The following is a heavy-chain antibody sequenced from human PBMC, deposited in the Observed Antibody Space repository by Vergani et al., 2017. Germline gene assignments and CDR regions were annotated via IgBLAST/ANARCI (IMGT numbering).Heavy chain of an antibody. CDR2: ISGSGGST. D-gene: IGHD1-26*01. CDR1: GFTFSSYA. Sequence: EVQLLESGGGLVQPGGSLRLSCAASGFTFSSYAMSWVRQAPGKGLEWVSAISGSGGSTYYAACVKGRFTISRDKSKNTLYLQMNSLRAEDTAVYYCARERGGELHPVDYWGQGTLVTVSS. J-gene: IGHJ4*02. V-gene: IGHV3-23*01. CDR3: ARERGGELHPVDY.